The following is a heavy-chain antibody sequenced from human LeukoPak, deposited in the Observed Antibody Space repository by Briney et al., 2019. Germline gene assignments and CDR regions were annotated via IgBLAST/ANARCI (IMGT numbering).Heavy chain of an antibody. J-gene: IGHJ4*02. V-gene: IGHV3-7*04. CDR3: AGALRDCSSTSCAAPGY. CDR2: IKQDGSEK. Sequence: PGGSLRLSCAAFGFTFSSYWMSWVRQAPGKGLEWVADIKQDGSEKYYVDSVKGRFTISRDNAKNSLYLQMNSLRAEDTAVYYCAGALRDCSSTSCAAPGYWGRGTLVTVSS. CDR1: GFTFSSYW. D-gene: IGHD2-2*01.